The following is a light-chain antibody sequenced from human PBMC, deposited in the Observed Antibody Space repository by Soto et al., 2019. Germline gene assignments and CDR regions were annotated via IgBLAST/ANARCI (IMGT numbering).Light chain of an antibody. J-gene: IGKJ4*01. CDR1: QSVSSN. V-gene: IGKV3-15*01. CDR3: KQYNNWPPVT. Sequence: EILMTQSPSTLSVSPGERATLSCRASQSVSSNLAWYQQKPGQAPRLLIYGASTRATGIPARFSGSGSGTEFTLTISSRRSEDVVAHYCKQYNNWPPVTFGGGTKVEIK. CDR2: GAS.